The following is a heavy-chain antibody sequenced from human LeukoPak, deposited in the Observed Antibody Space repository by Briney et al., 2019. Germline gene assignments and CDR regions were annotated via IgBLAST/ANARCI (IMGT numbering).Heavy chain of an antibody. D-gene: IGHD1-7*01. J-gene: IGHJ4*02. CDR2: ISYDGSNQ. CDR3: ANERGTAFDC. Sequence: GGSLRLSCAASGFTFSSYGMHWVRQAPGKGLEWVAVISYDGSNQYYADSVKGRFTISRDSSKTTLYLQMNSLRPDDTPVYFCANERGTAFDCWGQGTLVTVSS. V-gene: IGHV3-30*18. CDR1: GFTFSSYG.